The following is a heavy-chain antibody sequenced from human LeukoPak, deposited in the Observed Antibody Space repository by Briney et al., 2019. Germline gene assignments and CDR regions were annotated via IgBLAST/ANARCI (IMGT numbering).Heavy chain of an antibody. J-gene: IGHJ4*02. CDR2: INHRGST. CDR1: GGSFSGYY. CDR3: ARGRGLGDCYEFDY. Sequence: SETLSLTCAVYGGSFSGYYWSWIRQPPGKGLEWIGEINHRGSTNYNPSLKSRVTISVDTSKNQFSLKLSSVTAADTAVYYCARGRGLGDCYEFDYWGQGTLVTVSS. D-gene: IGHD2-21*02. V-gene: IGHV4-34*01.